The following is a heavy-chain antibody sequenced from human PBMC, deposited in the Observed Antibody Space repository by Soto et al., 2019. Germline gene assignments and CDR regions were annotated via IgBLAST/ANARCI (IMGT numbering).Heavy chain of an antibody. V-gene: IGHV3-23*01. J-gene: IGHJ1*01. CDR3: AKMPPHPDSWGPYRHRLYFDT. CDR1: GFSFSNYG. Sequence: EVQLLESGGGFLQPGGSLRLSCTASGFSFSNYGMSWVRQAPGKGLEWVSGISETHRGSYYADTVKGRFTISRDNSKNTLYLQMNSLRAEDTAVYYCAKMPPHPDSWGPYRHRLYFDTWGQGTLVAVSS. CDR2: ISETHRGS. D-gene: IGHD3-16*02.